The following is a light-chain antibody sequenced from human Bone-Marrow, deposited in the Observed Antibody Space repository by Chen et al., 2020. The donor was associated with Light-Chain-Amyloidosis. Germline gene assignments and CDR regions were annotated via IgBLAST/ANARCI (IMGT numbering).Light chain of an antibody. CDR1: NIGSTS. V-gene: IGLV3-21*02. Sequence: SYVLTQPSSVSVAPGQTATIAWGGNNIGSTSVHWYQQTPGQAPLLVVYDYSDRPSGIPERLSGSHSGTTATLTISRVEAGDEADYYCQVWDRSSDRPVFGGGTKLTVL. J-gene: IGLJ3*02. CDR2: DYS. CDR3: QVWDRSSDRPV.